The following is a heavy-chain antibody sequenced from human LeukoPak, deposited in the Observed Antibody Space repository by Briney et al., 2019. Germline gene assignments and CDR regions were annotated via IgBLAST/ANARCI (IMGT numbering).Heavy chain of an antibody. CDR3: ARGPYGDYGSFDY. CDR1: GGSFSGYY. J-gene: IGHJ4*02. CDR2: INHSGST. D-gene: IGHD4-17*01. Sequence: SETLSLTCAVYGGSFSGYYWSWIRQPPGKGLEWIGEINHSGSTNYNPSLKSRVTISVDTSKNQFSLKPSSVTAADTAVYYCARGPYGDYGSFDYWGQGTLVTVSS. V-gene: IGHV4-34*01.